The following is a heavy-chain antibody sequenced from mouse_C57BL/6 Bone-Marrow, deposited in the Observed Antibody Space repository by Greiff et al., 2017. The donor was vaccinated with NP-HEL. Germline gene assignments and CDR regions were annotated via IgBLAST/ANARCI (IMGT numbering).Heavy chain of an antibody. CDR3: ARDAGDY. J-gene: IGHJ4*01. CDR1: GFTFSDFY. Sequence: EVQLVESGGGLVQSGRSLRLSCAPSGFTFSDFYMEWVRQAPGKGLEWIAASRNKANDYTTEYSASVKGRFIVSRDTSQSILYLQMNALRAEDTAIYYCARDAGDYWGQGTSVTVSS. CDR2: SRNKANDYTT. V-gene: IGHV7-1*01.